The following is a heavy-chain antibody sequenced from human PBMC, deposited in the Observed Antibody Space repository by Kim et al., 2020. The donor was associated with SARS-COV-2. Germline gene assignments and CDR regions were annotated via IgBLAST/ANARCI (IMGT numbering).Heavy chain of an antibody. D-gene: IGHD3-10*01. V-gene: IGHV4-59*01. J-gene: IGHJ4*02. CDR2: ST. Sequence: STNYNPSLKSRVTISVDTSKNQFSLKLSSVTAADTAVYYCATGELWAFDYWGQGTLVTVSS. CDR3: ATGELWAFDY.